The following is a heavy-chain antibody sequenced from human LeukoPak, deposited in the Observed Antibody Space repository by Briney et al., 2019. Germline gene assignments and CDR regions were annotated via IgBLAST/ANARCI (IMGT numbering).Heavy chain of an antibody. V-gene: IGHV4-59*01. D-gene: IGHD3-22*01. J-gene: IGHJ1*01. Sequence: PSETLSLTCAVSVGYISSYYWTWIRQSPGQGLEWIGNVFYSGSTNYNPSLKSRVTISIDTSKNHFSLKLTSVTAADTAVYYCAYSSGYQQHWGQGTLVTVSS. CDR2: VFYSGST. CDR1: VGYISSYY. CDR3: AYSSGYQQH.